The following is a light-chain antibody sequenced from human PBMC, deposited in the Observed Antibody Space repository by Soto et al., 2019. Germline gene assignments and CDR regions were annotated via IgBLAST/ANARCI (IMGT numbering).Light chain of an antibody. V-gene: IGLV2-8*01. CDR3: SSYAGSNNLVV. CDR1: SSDVGGYNY. CDR2: EVS. J-gene: IGLJ2*01. Sequence: QSALTQPPSASGSPGQSVTISCTGTSSDVGGYNYVSWYQQHSGKAPKLVIYEVSKRPSGVPDRFSGSKSGNTASLTVSGLQAEDEADYYCSSYAGSNNLVVFGGGTKLTVL.